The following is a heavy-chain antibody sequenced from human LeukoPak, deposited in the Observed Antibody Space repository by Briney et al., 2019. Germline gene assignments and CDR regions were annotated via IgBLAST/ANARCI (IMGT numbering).Heavy chain of an antibody. CDR3: ASHSVAGSHQFDP. V-gene: IGHV4-59*01. J-gene: IGHJ5*02. Sequence: SETLSLTCTVSGGSISSYYWSWIRQPPGKGLEWIGYIYYTGSTNYNPSLKSRVTISVDTSKNQFSLKLSSVTAADTAVYYCASHSVAGSHQFDPSGQGTLVTVSS. CDR1: GGSISSYY. CDR2: IYYTGST. D-gene: IGHD6-19*01.